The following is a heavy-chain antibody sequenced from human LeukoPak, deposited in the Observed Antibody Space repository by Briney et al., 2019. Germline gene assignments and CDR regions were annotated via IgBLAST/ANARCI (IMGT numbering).Heavy chain of an antibody. J-gene: IGHJ4*02. D-gene: IGHD3-16*01. CDR3: ARDDGQGGPFDY. V-gene: IGHV3-66*01. CDR1: GFTVSSNY. CDR2: IYSGGST. Sequence: GGSLRLSCAASGFTVSSNYMSWVRQAPGKGLEWVSVIYSGGSTYYADSVKGRFTISRDNSKNILFLQMNSLRADDTAVYYCARDDGQGGPFDYWGQGTLVTVSS.